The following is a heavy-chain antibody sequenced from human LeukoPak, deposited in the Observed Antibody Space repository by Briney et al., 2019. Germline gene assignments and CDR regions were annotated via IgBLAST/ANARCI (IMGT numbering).Heavy chain of an antibody. J-gene: IGHJ4*02. CDR1: GFSLRTDGVG. Sequence: GSGPTLVNPTQTLTLTCTFSGFSLRTDGVGVGWIRQPPGKALEWLALIYWHGDKRYNPSLKSRFTITEDTSKNQVVLTMTNMDPVDTATYYCARRRVATNPYYFDYWGQGTLVTVSS. D-gene: IGHD3-10*01. V-gene: IGHV2-5*01. CDR2: IYWHGDK. CDR3: ARRRVATNPYYFDY.